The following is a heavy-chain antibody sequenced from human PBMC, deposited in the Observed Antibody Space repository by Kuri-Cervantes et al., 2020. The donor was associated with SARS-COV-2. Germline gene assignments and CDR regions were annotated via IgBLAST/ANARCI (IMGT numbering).Heavy chain of an antibody. CDR1: GGSISSGDYY. CDR3: ARGVRETTRVLRYFDL. Sequence: LRLSCTVSGGSISSGDYYWSWIRQPPGEGLEWIGYIYYSGSTYYNPSLKSRVTISVDTSKNQFSLKLSSVTAADTAVYYCARGVRETTRVLRYFDLWGPGTLVTVSS. CDR2: IYYSGST. J-gene: IGHJ2*01. D-gene: IGHD4-17*01. V-gene: IGHV4-30-4*01.